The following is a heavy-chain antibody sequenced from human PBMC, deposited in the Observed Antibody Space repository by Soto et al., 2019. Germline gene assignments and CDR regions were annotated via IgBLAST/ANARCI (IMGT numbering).Heavy chain of an antibody. V-gene: IGHV3-23*01. Sequence: VGSLRLSCASSVFTFSSYAMSCVRHAPGKWLEWVSAISGSGGSTYYADSVKGRFTISRDNSKNTLYLQMNSLRAEDTAVYYCAKDLNFCGGVCYYGFSEYWGQGTLVTVSS. J-gene: IGHJ4*02. CDR1: VFTFSSYA. CDR3: AKDLNFCGGVCYYGFSEY. CDR2: ISGSGGST. D-gene: IGHD2-21*02.